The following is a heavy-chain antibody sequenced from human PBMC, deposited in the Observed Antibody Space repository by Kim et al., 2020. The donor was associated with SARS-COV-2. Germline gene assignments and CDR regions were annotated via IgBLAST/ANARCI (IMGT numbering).Heavy chain of an antibody. Sequence: SETLSLTCTVSGGSISSSSYYWGWIRQPPGKGLEWIGSIYYSGSTYYNPSLKSRVTISVDTSKNQFSLKLSSVTAADTAVYYCARAHLPMTTGIPIFDYWGQGTLVTVSS. CDR3: ARAHLPMTTGIPIFDY. D-gene: IGHD4-17*01. CDR2: IYYSGST. V-gene: IGHV4-39*01. CDR1: GGSISSSSYY. J-gene: IGHJ4*02.